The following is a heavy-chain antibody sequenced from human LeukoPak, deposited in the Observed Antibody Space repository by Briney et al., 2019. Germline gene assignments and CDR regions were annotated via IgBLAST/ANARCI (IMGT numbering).Heavy chain of an antibody. CDR3: AKDRDSSGWYYRGGSDY. Sequence: NPSETLSLTCTVSGGSISSGGYYWSWIRQHPGKGLEWIGYIYYSGSTYYNPSLKSRVTISVDTSKNQFSLKLSSVTAEDTAVYYCAKDRDSSGWYYRGGSDYWGQGTLVTVSS. CDR2: IYYSGST. V-gene: IGHV4-31*03. D-gene: IGHD6-19*01. CDR1: GGSISSGGYY. J-gene: IGHJ4*02.